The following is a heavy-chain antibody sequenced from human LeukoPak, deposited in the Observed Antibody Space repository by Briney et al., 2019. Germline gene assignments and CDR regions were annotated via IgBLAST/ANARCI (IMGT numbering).Heavy chain of an antibody. V-gene: IGHV4-30-4*08. D-gene: IGHD5-18*01. CDR2: IYYSGST. CDR3: VGTRLWGDGYSYGRETSFDY. J-gene: IGHJ4*02. Sequence: SETLSLTCTVSGDSSSSGNYFWNWIRQPPGKGLEWIGYIYYSGSTYYNPSLKSRVSISVDTSKNQFSLKLSSVTAADTAVYYCVGTRLWGDGYSYGRETSFDYWGQGTLVTVSS. CDR1: GDSSSSGNYF.